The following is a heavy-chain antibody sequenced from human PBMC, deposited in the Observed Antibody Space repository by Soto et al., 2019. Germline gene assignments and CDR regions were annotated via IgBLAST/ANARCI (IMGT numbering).Heavy chain of an antibody. CDR3: IIHRTGYFDY. J-gene: IGHJ4*02. CDR1: GFTFSGSA. CDR2: IRSKANSYAT. V-gene: IGHV3-73*01. Sequence: GGSLRLSCAASGFTFSGSAMHWVRQASGKGLEWVGRIRSKANSYATAYAASVKGRFTMSRDDSKNTAYLQMNSLKTEDTAVYYCIIHRTGYFDYWGQGTLVTVSS.